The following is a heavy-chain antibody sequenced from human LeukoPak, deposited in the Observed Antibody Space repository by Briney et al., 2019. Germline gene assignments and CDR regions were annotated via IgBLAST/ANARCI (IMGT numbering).Heavy chain of an antibody. CDR1: GVTFTDYY. CDR3: ARVSSQQLK. CDR2: ISSSGSTI. V-gene: IGHV3-11*01. Sequence: GGSLRLSCAASGVTFTDYYMSRIRQAPGKGLEWISYISSSGSTIFQADSMKGRFTISRDNAKNSLYLQMNNMRVEDTAVYYCARVSSQQLKWGQGTLVTVSS. D-gene: IGHD6-13*01. J-gene: IGHJ4*02.